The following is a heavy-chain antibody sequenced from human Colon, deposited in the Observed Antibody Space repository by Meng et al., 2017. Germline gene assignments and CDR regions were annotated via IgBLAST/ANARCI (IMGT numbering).Heavy chain of an antibody. J-gene: IGHJ4*02. Sequence: QVQLVPAGSELRKPGASVKVSCKASGYSFTTFGINWVRQAPGQGLEWLGWINTNTQEPTYAQGFTGRYAFSLDTSVSTAYLQISSLESEDTAVYYCARKASGYSYSTNWGQGTLVTVSS. CDR2: INTNTQEP. CDR3: ARKASGYSYSTN. V-gene: IGHV7-4-1*02. CDR1: GYSFTTFG. D-gene: IGHD3-22*01.